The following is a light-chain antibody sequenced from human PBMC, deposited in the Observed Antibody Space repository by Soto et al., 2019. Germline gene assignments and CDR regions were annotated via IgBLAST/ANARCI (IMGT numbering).Light chain of an antibody. J-gene: IGLJ3*02. CDR2: DVS. CDR1: SSDVGGYNY. CDR3: TSYTKSSSWV. Sequence: QSVLTQPASVSGSPGQSITISCTGTSSDVGGYNYVSWYQQYPGKAPKVMIYDVSNRPSGVSYRFSGSRSGNTASLTISGLQAEDEADYYCTSYTKSSSWVFGGGTKLTVL. V-gene: IGLV2-14*01.